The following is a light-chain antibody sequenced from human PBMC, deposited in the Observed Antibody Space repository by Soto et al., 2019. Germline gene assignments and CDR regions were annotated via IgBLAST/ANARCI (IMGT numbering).Light chain of an antibody. V-gene: IGKV3-11*01. CDR2: DAS. J-gene: IGKJ1*01. CDR3: QQRSSWWT. Sequence: EIVLTQSPGTLSLSPGERATLSCRASQSVSDYLAWYQQRPGQAPRLLIYDASNRATGIPARFSGSGSGTDFTLTISSLEPEDFGVYYCQQRSSWWTFGQGTKVDIK. CDR1: QSVSDY.